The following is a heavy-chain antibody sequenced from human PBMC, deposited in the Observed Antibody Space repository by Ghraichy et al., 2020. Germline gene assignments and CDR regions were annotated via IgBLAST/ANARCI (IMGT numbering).Heavy chain of an antibody. CDR2: IYYSGST. CDR3: ARRIIQLWPRTDAFDI. CDR1: GGSISSSSYY. V-gene: IGHV4-39*01. D-gene: IGHD5-18*01. Sequence: SETLSLTCTVSGGSISSSSYYWGWIRQPPGKGLEWIGSIYYSGSTYYNPSLKSRVTISVDTSKNQFSLKLSSVTAADTAVYYCARRIIQLWPRTDAFDIWGQGTMVTVSS. J-gene: IGHJ3*02.